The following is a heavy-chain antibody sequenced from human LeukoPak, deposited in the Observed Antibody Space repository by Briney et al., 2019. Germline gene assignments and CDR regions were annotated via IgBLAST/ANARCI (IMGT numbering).Heavy chain of an antibody. Sequence: SETLSLTCSVSGGSINNYYWSWLRQPAGKGLEWIGRVFVTGSTNYNPSVKSRVTISVDKSKNQFSLKLNSVTAADTAVYYCARYGRGGAQWYFDLWGRGTLVTVSS. CDR1: GGSINNYY. D-gene: IGHD3-10*01. CDR2: VFVTGST. J-gene: IGHJ2*01. CDR3: ARYGRGGAQWYFDL. V-gene: IGHV4-4*07.